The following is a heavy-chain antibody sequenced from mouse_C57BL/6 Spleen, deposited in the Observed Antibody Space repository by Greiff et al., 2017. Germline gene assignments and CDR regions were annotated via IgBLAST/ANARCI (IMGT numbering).Heavy chain of an antibody. V-gene: IGHV5-6*01. CDR1: GFTFSSYG. D-gene: IGHD2-4*01. J-gene: IGHJ3*01. Sequence: EVQVVESGGDLVKPGGSLKLSCAASGFTFSSYGMSWVRPTPDKRLEWVATISSGGSYTYYPDSVKGRFTISRDNAKNTLYLQMSSLKSEDTAMYYCARHGYDYDSAWFAYWGQGTLVTVSA. CDR2: ISSGGSYT. CDR3: ARHGYDYDSAWFAY.